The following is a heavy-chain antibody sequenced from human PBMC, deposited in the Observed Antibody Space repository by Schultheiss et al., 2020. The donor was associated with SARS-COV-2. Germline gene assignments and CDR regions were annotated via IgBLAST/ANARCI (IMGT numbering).Heavy chain of an antibody. J-gene: IGHJ1*01. V-gene: IGHV1-69*05. CDR1: GGTFSSYA. CDR2: IIPIFGTA. CDR3: ARDGSGWYAEYFQH. Sequence: SVKVSCKASGGTFSSYAISWVRQAPGQGLEWMGGIIPIFGTANYAQKFQGRVTITRDTSASTGYMELSSLRSEDTAVYYCARDGSGWYAEYFQHWGQGTLVTVSS. D-gene: IGHD6-19*01.